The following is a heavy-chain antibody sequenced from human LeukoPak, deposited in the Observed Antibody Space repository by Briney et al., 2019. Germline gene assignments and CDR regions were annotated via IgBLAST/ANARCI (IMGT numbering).Heavy chain of an antibody. Sequence: PSETLSLTCAVYGGSFSNYYWSWIRQPPGKGLEWIGEINHSGSTNYNPSLKSRVTISVDTSKNQFSLNLRSVTAADTAVYYCAKSPRMVSYSSTVDGMDVWGQGTTVTVSS. CDR2: INHSGST. CDR3: AKSPRMVSYSSTVDGMDV. J-gene: IGHJ6*02. CDR1: GGSFSNYY. V-gene: IGHV4-34*01. D-gene: IGHD5-18*01.